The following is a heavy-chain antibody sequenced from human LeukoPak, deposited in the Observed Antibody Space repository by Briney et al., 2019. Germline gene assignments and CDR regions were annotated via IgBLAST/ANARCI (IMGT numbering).Heavy chain of an antibody. V-gene: IGHV3-33*01. J-gene: IGHJ4*02. CDR3: ARDGELAYYYDSSGYFDY. CDR1: GFTFSSYG. D-gene: IGHD3-22*01. CDR2: IWYDGSNK. Sequence: GRSLRLSCAASGFTFSSYGMHWVRQAPGKGLEWVAVIWYDGSNKYYADSVKGRFTIPRDNSKNTLYLQMNSLRAEDTAVYYCARDGELAYYYDSSGYFDYWGQGTLVTVSS.